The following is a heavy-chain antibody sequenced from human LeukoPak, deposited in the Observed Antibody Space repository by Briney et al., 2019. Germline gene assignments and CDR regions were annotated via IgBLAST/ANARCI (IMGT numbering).Heavy chain of an antibody. J-gene: IGHJ4*02. CDR3: ARGVSGGSPDY. Sequence: GGSLRLSCAASGFAFSNYAIHWVRQTPGKGLEWVAVISYDGRQKYYADYVKGRVSISRDNSRNMVYLQMNSLRDEDTAVYYCARGVSGGSPDYWGQGTLVTVSS. CDR2: ISYDGRQK. V-gene: IGHV3-30*03. D-gene: IGHD1-26*01. CDR1: GFAFSNYA.